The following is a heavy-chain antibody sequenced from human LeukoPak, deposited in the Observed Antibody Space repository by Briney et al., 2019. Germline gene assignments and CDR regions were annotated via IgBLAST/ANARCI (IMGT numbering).Heavy chain of an antibody. J-gene: IGHJ5*02. CDR1: GGSISDYY. D-gene: IGHD5-18*01. CDR3: ARGPTEAANGYSYRNWFDP. Sequence: PSETLSLTCTVSGGSISDYYWNWIRQPPGKGLVWIGNVSYSGSTNYNPSLKRRVTISLDTSKNQFSLKLSSVTAEDTAVYYCARGPTEAANGYSYRNWFDPWGQGTLVTVSS. CDR2: VSYSGST. V-gene: IGHV4-59*01.